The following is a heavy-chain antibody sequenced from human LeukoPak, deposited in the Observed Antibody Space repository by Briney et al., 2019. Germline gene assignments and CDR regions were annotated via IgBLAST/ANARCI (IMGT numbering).Heavy chain of an antibody. CDR2: IKQDGSEK. V-gene: IGHV3-7*01. CDR1: GLTFSSYW. Sequence: GGSLRLSCAASGLTFSSYWMSWVRQAPGKGLEWVANIKQDGSEKYYVDSVKGRFTISSDNAKNSLYLQMNSLRAEDTAVYYCARDRRWRVTNYYYYYGMDVWGQGTTVTVSS. CDR3: ARDRRWRVTNYYYYYGMDV. J-gene: IGHJ6*02. D-gene: IGHD3-10*01.